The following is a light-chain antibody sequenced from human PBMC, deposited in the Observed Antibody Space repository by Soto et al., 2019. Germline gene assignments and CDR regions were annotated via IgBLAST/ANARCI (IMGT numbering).Light chain of an antibody. J-gene: IGKJ2*04. Sequence: DIVMTQTPLSSPVTLGQAASISCRSSQSLVNSEGNTYLSWLQQRPGQPPRLLIYEISNRFSGXPXXFSGSGAGTDVTLKISRVEAEDVGVYYCMQAAHLCSLGQGTKLEI. CDR2: EIS. CDR3: MQAAHLCS. CDR1: QSLVNSEGNTY. V-gene: IGKV2-24*01.